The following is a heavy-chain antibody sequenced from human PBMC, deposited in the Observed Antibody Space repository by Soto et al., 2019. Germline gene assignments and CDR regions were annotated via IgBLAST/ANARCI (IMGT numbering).Heavy chain of an antibody. CDR2: ISGSGGSI. J-gene: IGHJ4*02. V-gene: IGHV3-23*01. D-gene: IGHD3-3*01. CDR3: AKVYYNFWSGYDY. Sequence: EVQLLESGGGLVQPGGSLRLSCAASGFTFSTYAMSWVRQAPGKGLEWVSAISGSGGSIYYADSVKGRFTISRDNSKNTLYLQVNSLRAEDTGIYYCAKVYYNFWSGYDYWGQGALVTVSS. CDR1: GFTFSTYA.